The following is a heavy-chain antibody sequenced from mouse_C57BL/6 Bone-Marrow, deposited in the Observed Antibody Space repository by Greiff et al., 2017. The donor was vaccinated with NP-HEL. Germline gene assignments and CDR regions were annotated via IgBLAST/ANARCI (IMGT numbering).Heavy chain of an antibody. CDR1: GFTFSSYA. CDR3: TREGTTVVYWYFDV. CDR2: ISSGGDYI. J-gene: IGHJ1*03. Sequence: EVQLQESGAGLVKPGGSLKLSCAASGFTFSSYAMSWVRQTPEKRLEWVAYISSGGDYIYYADHVKGRFTITRDNARNTLYLQMSSLKSEDTAMYYCTREGTTVVYWYFDVWGTGTTVTVSS. D-gene: IGHD1-1*01. V-gene: IGHV5-9-1*02.